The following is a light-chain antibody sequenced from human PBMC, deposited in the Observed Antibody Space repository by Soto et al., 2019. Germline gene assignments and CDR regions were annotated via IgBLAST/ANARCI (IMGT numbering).Light chain of an antibody. J-gene: IGKJ2*01. CDR2: RAS. CDR3: QQYDSSVYT. Sequence: DIQMAQSPSTLSASVGDRVTITCRASQSISSWLAWYQQKPGKAPKLLIYRASSLGSGVPSRFSGSGSGTEFTLTISSLQPDDVSTYYCQQYDSSVYTFGQGTKLEIK. V-gene: IGKV1-5*03. CDR1: QSISSW.